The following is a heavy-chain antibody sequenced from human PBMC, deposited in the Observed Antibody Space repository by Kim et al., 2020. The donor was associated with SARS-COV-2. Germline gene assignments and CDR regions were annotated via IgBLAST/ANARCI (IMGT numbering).Heavy chain of an antibody. Sequence: GGSLRLSCAASGFTFSSYEMNWVRQAPGQGLEWVSYISSGGGTIYYADSVKGRFTISRDNAKNSLYLQMNSLRAEDTAVYYCARETPPYYYDSSGYYYYMDVWGKGTTVTVSS. CDR2: ISSGGGTI. J-gene: IGHJ6*03. CDR1: GFTFSSYE. CDR3: ARETPPYYYDSSGYYYYMDV. D-gene: IGHD3-22*01. V-gene: IGHV3-48*03.